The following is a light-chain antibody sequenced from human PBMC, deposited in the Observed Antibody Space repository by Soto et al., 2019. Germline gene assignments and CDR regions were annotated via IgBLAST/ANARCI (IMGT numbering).Light chain of an antibody. Sequence: DIQMTQSPPSLSASVGDRVTISCRASQNINSYLNWYQQKPGKAPNLLMYDASSLERGVPSRFIAGGSGTEFTLTISSLQPEDFATYYCQQSYTIPSFGGGTKVEI. J-gene: IGKJ4*01. V-gene: IGKV1-39*01. CDR2: DAS. CDR1: QNINSY. CDR3: QQSYTIPS.